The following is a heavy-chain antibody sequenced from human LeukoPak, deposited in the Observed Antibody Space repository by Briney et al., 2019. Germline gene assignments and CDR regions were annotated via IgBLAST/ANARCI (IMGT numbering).Heavy chain of an antibody. CDR1: GFTFSSYA. Sequence: PGGSLRLSCAASGFTFSSYAMSWVRQAPGKGLEWVSAISGSGGSTYYADSVKGRFTISRDNSKNTLYLQMNSLRAEDTAVYYCAPPMDSSGWYRAGRNWFDPWGQGTLVTVSS. J-gene: IGHJ5*02. D-gene: IGHD6-19*01. CDR3: APPMDSSGWYRAGRNWFDP. V-gene: IGHV3-23*01. CDR2: ISGSGGST.